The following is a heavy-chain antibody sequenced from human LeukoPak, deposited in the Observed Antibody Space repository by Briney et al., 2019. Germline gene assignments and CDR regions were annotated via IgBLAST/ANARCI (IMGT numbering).Heavy chain of an antibody. D-gene: IGHD1-20*01. CDR1: GYSFASYG. CDR3: MRDFRGINNWNDRLDY. CDR2: ISAYNGKT. Sequence: ASVKVSCKASGYSFASYGINWVRQAPGQGLEWMGWISAYNGKTDVAQKLRGRVTMTTDTSTSTAYMELRGLRSDDTAVYYCMRDFRGINNWNDRLDYWGQETLLTVSS. J-gene: IGHJ4*02. V-gene: IGHV1-18*01.